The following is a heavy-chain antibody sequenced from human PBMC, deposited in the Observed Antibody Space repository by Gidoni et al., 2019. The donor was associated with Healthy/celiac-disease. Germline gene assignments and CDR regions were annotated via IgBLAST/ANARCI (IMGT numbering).Heavy chain of an antibody. CDR3: ARGRYHDSSGFPY. D-gene: IGHD3-22*01. CDR2: ITHTGST. J-gene: IGHJ4*02. Sequence: QVQLHQWCAGLLNPSETLSLTFALSGSSFSGYYWSWIRQAPGRGLEWIAEITHTGSTNYKPSLRSRVIISVDASKKQFSLQLRSVTAADTAVYYCARGRYHDSSGFPYWGQGTLVTVSS. V-gene: IGHV4-34*01. CDR1: GSSFSGYY.